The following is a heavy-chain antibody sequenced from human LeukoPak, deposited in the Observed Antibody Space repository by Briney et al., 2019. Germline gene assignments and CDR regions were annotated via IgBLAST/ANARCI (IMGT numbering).Heavy chain of an antibody. Sequence: TSETLSLTGAVYGGSFSGYYWSWIRQPPGKGLEWIGEINHSGSTNYNPSLKSRVTISVDTSKNQFSLKLSPVTAADTAVYYCARRRYDYVWGSYRYQYFDYWGQGTLVTVSS. CDR3: ARRRYDYVWGSYRYQYFDY. J-gene: IGHJ4*02. CDR1: GGSFSGYY. D-gene: IGHD3-16*02. V-gene: IGHV4-34*01. CDR2: INHSGST.